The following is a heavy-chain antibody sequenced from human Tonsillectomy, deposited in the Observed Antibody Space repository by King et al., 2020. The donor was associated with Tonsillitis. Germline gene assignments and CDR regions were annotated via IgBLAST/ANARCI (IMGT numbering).Heavy chain of an antibody. D-gene: IGHD3-3*01. CDR3: ARGRYDFWSGFYYIAFGI. Sequence: VQLVESGGGLIQPGGSLRLSCAVSGFTVTSDYMSWLRQAPGKGLEWVSIIYSGGNTYYADSVKGRFTISSDTSKNTVYLQMNSLRAEDTAVYYCARGRYDFWSGFYYIAFGIWGQGTLVTVSS. CDR1: GFTVTSDY. J-gene: IGHJ3*02. V-gene: IGHV3-53*01. CDR2: IYSGGNT.